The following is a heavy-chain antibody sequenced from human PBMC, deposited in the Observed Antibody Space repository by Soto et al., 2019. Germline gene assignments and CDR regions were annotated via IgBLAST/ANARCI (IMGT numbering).Heavy chain of an antibody. J-gene: IGHJ5*02. D-gene: IGHD3-10*01. CDR1: GIIFSCFA. CDR2: ISGSGGST. Sequence: GALIGCCAGCGIIFSCFAIGSVRQAPGKGLEWVSAISGSGGSTYYADSVKGRFTISRDNSKNTLYLQMNSLRAEDTAVYYCAKADRGFIDKFDPWGQGTLVTVSS. CDR3: AKADRGFIDKFDP. V-gene: IGHV3-23*01.